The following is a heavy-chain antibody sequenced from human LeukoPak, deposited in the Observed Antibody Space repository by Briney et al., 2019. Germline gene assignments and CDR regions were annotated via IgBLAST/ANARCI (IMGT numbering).Heavy chain of an antibody. V-gene: IGHV3-15*01. CDR2: IKSKPAGGST. CDR1: GFTFSNAW. CDR3: AQGSGQFLED. D-gene: IGHD2-15*01. Sequence: GGSLRLSCTASGFTFSNAWMSWVRQAPGKGLEWVGRIKSKPAGGSTDYAAPIKGRFTISRDDSKNTLYLQVNSLKVEDTAVYYCAQGSGQFLEDWGQGTLVTVSS. J-gene: IGHJ4*02.